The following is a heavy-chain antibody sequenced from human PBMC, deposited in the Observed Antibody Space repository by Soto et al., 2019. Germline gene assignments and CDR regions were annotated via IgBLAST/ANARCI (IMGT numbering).Heavy chain of an antibody. V-gene: IGHV4-38-2*01. CDR1: GYSISRGYY. D-gene: IGHD3-22*01. CDR3: ARAGAWVPYYYDSSPNTFENWFDP. Sequence: PSETLSLTGAVSGYSISRGYYWGWLRQPPGKGLEWIGSIYHGGSTYYNPSLNSRVTLSIDMTNNHVSLILNYVTAPATAVYYLARAGAWVPYYYDSSPNTFENWFDPWGQGTLFTVSS. J-gene: IGHJ5*02. CDR2: IYHGGST.